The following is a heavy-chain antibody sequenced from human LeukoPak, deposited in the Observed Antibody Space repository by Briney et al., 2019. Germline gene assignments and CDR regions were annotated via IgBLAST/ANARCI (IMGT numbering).Heavy chain of an antibody. J-gene: IGHJ1*01. Sequence: PSETLSLTCTVSGGSISSYYWSWIRQPPGKGLDWIGYIYYSGSTDYNPSLKSRVTISVDTSKNQFSLKLSSVTAADTAVYYCARHGMTTVTDSLYFQHWGQGTLVTVSS. V-gene: IGHV4-59*08. CDR2: IYYSGST. CDR3: ARHGMTTVTDSLYFQH. CDR1: GGSISSYY. D-gene: IGHD4-11*01.